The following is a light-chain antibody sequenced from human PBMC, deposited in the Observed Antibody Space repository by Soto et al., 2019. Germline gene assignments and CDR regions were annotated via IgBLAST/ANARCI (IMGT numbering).Light chain of an antibody. CDR1: QPISSW. J-gene: IGKJ4*01. CDR3: QQASSFPLT. Sequence: IQMTQSPSSVSASVGDRVTITCRASQPISSWLAWYQQKQGQPPNLLIYSASSLRSGVPSRFSGSESGTLFTLTITNLQPEDVATYYCQQASSFPLTFGGGTKVEVK. V-gene: IGKV1-12*01. CDR2: SAS.